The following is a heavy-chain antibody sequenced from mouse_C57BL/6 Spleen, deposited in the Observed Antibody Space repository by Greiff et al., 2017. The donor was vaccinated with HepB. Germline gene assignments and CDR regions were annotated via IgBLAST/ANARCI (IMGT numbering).Heavy chain of an antibody. J-gene: IGHJ1*03. CDR2: IDPSDSYT. Sequence: QVQLKQPGAELVMPGASVKLSCKASGYTFTSYWMHWVKQRPGQGLEWIGEIDPSDSYTNYNQKFKGKSTLTVDKSSSTAYMQLSSLTSEDSAVYYCARNGQYFDVWGTGTTVTVSS. CDR3: ARNGQYFDV. CDR1: GYTFTSYW. D-gene: IGHD1-1*02. V-gene: IGHV1-69*01.